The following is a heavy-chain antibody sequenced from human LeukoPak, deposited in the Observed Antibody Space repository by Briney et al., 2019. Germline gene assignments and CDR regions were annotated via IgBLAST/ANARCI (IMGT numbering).Heavy chain of an antibody. D-gene: IGHD3-22*01. V-gene: IGHV3-15*01. J-gene: IGHJ3*02. CDR2: IKSKTDGGTT. CDR1: GFSFSSFW. CDR3: TTDPYYDSPSGAFDI. Sequence: GGSLRLSCTASGFSFSSFWMSWVRQAPGKGLEWVGRIKSKTDGGTTDYAAPVKGRFTISRDDSKNTLYLQMNSLKTEDTAVYYCTTDPYYDSPSGAFDIWGQGTMVTVSS.